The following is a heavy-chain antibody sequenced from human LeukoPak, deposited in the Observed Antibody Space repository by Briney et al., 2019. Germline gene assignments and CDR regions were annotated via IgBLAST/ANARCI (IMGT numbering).Heavy chain of an antibody. CDR1: GFTFTSYA. CDR2: ISGSGGST. Sequence: PGGSLRLSCAASGFTFTSYAMSWVRQAPGKGLEWVSAISGSGGSTYYADSVKGRFTISRDNSKNTLYLQMNSLRAEDTAVYYCAKDMRYCSSISCYSIYYYYMDVWGKGTTVTVSS. CDR3: AKDMRYCSSISCYSIYYYYMDV. V-gene: IGHV3-23*01. J-gene: IGHJ6*03. D-gene: IGHD2-2*02.